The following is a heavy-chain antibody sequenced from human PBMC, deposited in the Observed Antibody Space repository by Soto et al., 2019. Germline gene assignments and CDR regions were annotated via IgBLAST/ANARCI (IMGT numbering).Heavy chain of an antibody. Sequence: GGSLRLSCAASGFTFSSYAMSWVRQAPGKGLEWVSAISGSGGSTYYADSVKGRFTISRDNSKNTLYLQMNSLRAEDTAVYYCAKGLTGTLTSYYYYYMDVWGKGTTVTVSS. CDR1: GFTFSSYA. J-gene: IGHJ6*03. D-gene: IGHD1-20*01. CDR2: ISGSGGST. V-gene: IGHV3-23*01. CDR3: AKGLTGTLTSYYYYYMDV.